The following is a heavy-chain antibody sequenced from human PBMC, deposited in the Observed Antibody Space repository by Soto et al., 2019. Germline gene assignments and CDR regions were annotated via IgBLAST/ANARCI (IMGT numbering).Heavy chain of an antibody. CDR1: GFTFSSYA. Sequence: EVPLLESGGGLVQPGGSLRLSCAASGFTFSSYAMNWVRQAPGKGLEWVSVISGSGGSTYYADSLKGRFTISRDNSKNTLYLQMNSLRAEDTAIYHCAKGYCSGTSFWYDYWGQGTLVTVSS. V-gene: IGHV3-23*01. CDR3: AKGYCSGTSFWYDY. D-gene: IGHD2-15*01. J-gene: IGHJ4*02. CDR2: ISGSGGST.